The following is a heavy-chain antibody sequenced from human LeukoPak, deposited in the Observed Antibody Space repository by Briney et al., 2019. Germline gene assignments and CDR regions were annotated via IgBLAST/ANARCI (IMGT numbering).Heavy chain of an antibody. J-gene: IGHJ4*02. V-gene: IGHV4-34*01. CDR2: INHSGST. CDR1: GGPFSFFY. CDR3: ARGGSPSGSYPQPPLNY. D-gene: IGHD1-26*01. Sequence: SETLSLTCGVDGGPFSFFYWTWIRQSPGKGLEWIGEINHSGSTNYNPSLRGRVTMSVDTSKKQFSLRLNSVTAADSAVYYCARGGSPSGSYPQPPLNYWGQGTLVTVSS.